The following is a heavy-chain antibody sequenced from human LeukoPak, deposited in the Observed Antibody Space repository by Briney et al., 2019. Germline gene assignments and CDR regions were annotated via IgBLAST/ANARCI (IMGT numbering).Heavy chain of an antibody. J-gene: IGHJ3*02. D-gene: IGHD1-26*01. Sequence: SVKVSCKASGGTFSSYAISWVRQAPGQGLEWMGRIIPILGIANYAQKFQGRVTITADKSTSTAYMELSSLRSEDTAVYYCARDPRGSSFRHGDAFDIWGQGTMVTVSS. V-gene: IGHV1-69*04. CDR2: IIPILGIA. CDR1: GGTFSSYA. CDR3: ARDPRGSSFRHGDAFDI.